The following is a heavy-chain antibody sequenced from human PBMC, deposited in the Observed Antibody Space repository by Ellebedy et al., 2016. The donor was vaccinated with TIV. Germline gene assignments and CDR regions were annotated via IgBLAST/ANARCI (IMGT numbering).Heavy chain of an antibody. V-gene: IGHV4-39*01. CDR1: GGSISASSYY. J-gene: IGHJ4*02. Sequence: MPSETLSLTCTVSGGSISASSYYWGWSRQPPGKGLELIGRLYYSERTYYNPSLKSRVTISVDTSKNQFSLNLTSVPAADTAVFFCASRFHWGQGTLVTFSS. D-gene: IGHD3-16*01. CDR2: LYYSERT. CDR3: ASRFH.